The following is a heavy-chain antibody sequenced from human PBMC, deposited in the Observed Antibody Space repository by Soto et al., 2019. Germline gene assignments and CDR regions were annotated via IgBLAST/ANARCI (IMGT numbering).Heavy chain of an antibody. CDR3: AREDPYDSSGKFDY. CDR2: INPNSGGT. CDR1: GYTFTGYY. Sequence: ASVKVSCKASGYTFTGYYMHWVRQAPGQGLEWMGWINPNSGGTNYAQKFQGRVTMTRDTSISTAYMELSRLRSDDTAVYYCAREDPYDSSGKFDYWGQGTLVTVSS. D-gene: IGHD3-22*01. V-gene: IGHV1-2*02. J-gene: IGHJ4*02.